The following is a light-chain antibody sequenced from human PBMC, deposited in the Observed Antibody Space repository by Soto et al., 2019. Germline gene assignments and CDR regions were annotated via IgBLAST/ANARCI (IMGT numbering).Light chain of an antibody. V-gene: IGKV3-11*01. CDR1: QSVGSY. J-gene: IGKJ2*01. CDR3: QQGDNWMYT. CDR2: DAS. Sequence: EIVLTQSPATLSLSPGERATLSCRASQSVGSYLAWYQHKPGQAPRLLIYDASNKATGIPARFSGSGSGTDFTLTISSLEPEDFAVYYCQQGDNWMYTFGQGTKLEIK.